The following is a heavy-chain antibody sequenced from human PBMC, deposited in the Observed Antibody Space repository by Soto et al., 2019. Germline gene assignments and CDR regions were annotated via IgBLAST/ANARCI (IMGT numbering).Heavy chain of an antibody. Sequence: NLSGTPSLTCTVSGGSISRYYWSWIRQPPGKGLEWIGYIYYSGSTNYNPSLKSRVTISVDTSKNQFSLKLSSVTAADTAVYYCARLGYCSGGSCYYYYGMDVWGQGTPVTVSS. J-gene: IGHJ6*02. D-gene: IGHD2-15*01. CDR3: ARLGYCSGGSCYYYYGMDV. V-gene: IGHV4-59*01. CDR2: IYYSGST. CDR1: GGSISRYY.